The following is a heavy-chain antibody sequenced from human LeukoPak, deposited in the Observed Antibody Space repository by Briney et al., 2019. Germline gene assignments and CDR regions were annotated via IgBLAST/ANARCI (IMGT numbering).Heavy chain of an antibody. CDR1: GFTFDNYA. V-gene: IGHV3-9*01. Sequence: PGGSLRLSCTASGFTFDNYAMHWVRQAPGKGLEWVSGISWNSGNIGYADSVRGRFTISRDNAKNSLYLQMNSLRAEDTALYYCAKGQRPFPYSGYDSWGQGTLVTVSS. D-gene: IGHD5-12*01. CDR3: AKGQRPFPYSGYDS. CDR2: ISWNSGNI. J-gene: IGHJ4*02.